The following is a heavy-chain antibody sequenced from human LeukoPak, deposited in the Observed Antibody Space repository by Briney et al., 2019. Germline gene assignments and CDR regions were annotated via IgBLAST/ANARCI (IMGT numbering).Heavy chain of an antibody. CDR2: ISGSGAST. Sequence: PGGSLRLSCAASGSTISTYAMSWVRQAPGKGLEWVSAISGSGASTYYADSVTGRFTISRDNSKNTVFLHMKTLRVEDTALYYCARWGGSFSSRFDPWGQGTLVTVSS. D-gene: IGHD1-26*01. V-gene: IGHV3-23*01. CDR1: GSTISTYA. CDR3: ARWGGSFSSRFDP. J-gene: IGHJ5*02.